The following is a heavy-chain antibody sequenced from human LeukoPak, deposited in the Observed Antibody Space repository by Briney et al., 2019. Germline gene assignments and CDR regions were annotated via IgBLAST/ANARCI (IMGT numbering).Heavy chain of an antibody. CDR1: GYTFTSYY. J-gene: IGHJ5*02. V-gene: IGHV1-46*01. CDR3: AREYYYDSSGPNWFDP. CDR2: INPSGGST. D-gene: IGHD3-22*01. Sequence: ASVKVSCKASGYTFTSYYMHWVRQAPGQGLGWMGIINPSGGSTSYAQKFQGRVTMTRDMSTSTVYVELSSMRSEDTAVYYCAREYYYDSSGPNWFDPWGQGTLVTVSS.